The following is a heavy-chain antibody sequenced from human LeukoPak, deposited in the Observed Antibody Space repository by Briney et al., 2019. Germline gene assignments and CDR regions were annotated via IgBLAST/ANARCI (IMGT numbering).Heavy chain of an antibody. CDR1: GGSISSSSYY. CDR3: ARHGGYYDFWSGKSGGAFDI. J-gene: IGHJ3*02. CDR2: IYYSGST. Sequence: SETLSLTCTVSGGSISSSSYYWGWIRQPPGKGLEWIGSIYYSGSTYYNPSLKSRVTISVDTSKNQFSLKLSSVTAADTAVYYCARHGGYYDFWSGKSGGAFDIWGQGTMVTVSS. V-gene: IGHV4-39*01. D-gene: IGHD3-3*01.